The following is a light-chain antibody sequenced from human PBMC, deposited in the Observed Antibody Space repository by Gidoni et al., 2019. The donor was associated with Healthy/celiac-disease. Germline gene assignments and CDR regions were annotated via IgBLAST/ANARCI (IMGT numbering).Light chain of an antibody. CDR3: QRYNSYSQT. J-gene: IGKJ1*01. V-gene: IGKV1-5*01. CDR2: DAS. CDR1: QSISSW. Sequence: DIQMTQSPSTLSASVGDRVTITCRASQSISSWLAWYQQKPGKAPKLLIYDASSLESGVPSRFSGRGSETEFTLTISSLQPDDVATYYCQRYNSYSQTFGQGTKVEIK.